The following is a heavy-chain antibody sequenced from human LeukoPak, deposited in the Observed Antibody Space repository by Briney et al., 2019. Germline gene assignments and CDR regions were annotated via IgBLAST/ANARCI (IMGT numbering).Heavy chain of an antibody. V-gene: IGHV1-69*06. D-gene: IGHD1-14*01. CDR2: IIPIFGTA. Sequence: GASVKVSCKASGGTFSSYAISWVRQAPGQGLEWMGGIIPIFGTANYAQKFQGRVTITADKSTSTAYMELSRLRSDDTAVYYCARDRSREPFDPWGQGTLVTVSS. CDR3: ARDRSREPFDP. J-gene: IGHJ5*02. CDR1: GGTFSSYA.